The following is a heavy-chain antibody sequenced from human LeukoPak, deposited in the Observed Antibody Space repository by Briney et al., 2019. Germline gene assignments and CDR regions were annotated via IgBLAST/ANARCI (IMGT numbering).Heavy chain of an antibody. CDR1: GFTFSTYV. CDR2: ISGSGGST. J-gene: IGHJ4*02. D-gene: IGHD1-26*01. V-gene: IGHV3-23*01. Sequence: GGSLRLSCAASGFTFSTYVVNWVRQAPGKGLQWVSTISGSGGSTYYADSVKGRFTISRDNSKNTLYLQMNSLRAEDTAVYYCAKDSIVGATTWFFDYWGQGTLVTVSS. CDR3: AKDSIVGATTWFFDY.